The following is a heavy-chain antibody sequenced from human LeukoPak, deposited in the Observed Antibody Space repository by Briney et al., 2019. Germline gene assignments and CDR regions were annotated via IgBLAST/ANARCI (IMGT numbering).Heavy chain of an antibody. CDR2: INPNSGST. D-gene: IGHD5-24*01. J-gene: IGHJ4*02. V-gene: IGHV1-2*04. CDR3: ARGRRWLQLGDFDY. Sequence: ASVKVSCKASGYTFTGYYMHWVRQAPGQGLEWMGWINPNSGSTNYAQKFQGWVTMTRDTSISTAYMELSRLRSDDTAVYYCARGRRWLQLGDFDYWGQGTLVTVSS. CDR1: GYTFTGYY.